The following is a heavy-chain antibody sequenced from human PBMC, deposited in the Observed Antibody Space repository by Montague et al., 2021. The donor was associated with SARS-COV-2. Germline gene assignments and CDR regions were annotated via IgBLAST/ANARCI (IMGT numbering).Heavy chain of an antibody. J-gene: IGHJ6*02. V-gene: IGHV3-48*02. CDR1: GFTFSSYN. D-gene: IGHD1-26*01. CDR2: ISSSSSTI. Sequence: SLRLSCAASGFTFSSYNMNWVRQAPGKGLEWVSYISSSSSTIYYADSMKGRLTISRDNAKDSLYLQMNSLRDEDTAVFYCARVVGPTSYYYYGMDVWGQGTTVTVSS. CDR3: ARVVGPTSYYYYGMDV.